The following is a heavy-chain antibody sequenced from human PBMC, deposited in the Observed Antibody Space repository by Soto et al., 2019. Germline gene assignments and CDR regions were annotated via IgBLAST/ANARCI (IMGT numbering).Heavy chain of an antibody. J-gene: IGHJ4*02. CDR3: ARGGRDYDSSGYYEPHFDY. V-gene: IGHV1-46*01. Sequence: ASLKVSCKASGYTFTSYYMHWVLQAPGQGLEWMGIINPSGGSTSYAQKFQGRVTMTRDTSTSTVYMGLSSLRSEDTAVYYCARGGRDYDSSGYYEPHFDYWGQGXLVTVSS. CDR1: GYTFTSYY. D-gene: IGHD3-22*01. CDR2: INPSGGST.